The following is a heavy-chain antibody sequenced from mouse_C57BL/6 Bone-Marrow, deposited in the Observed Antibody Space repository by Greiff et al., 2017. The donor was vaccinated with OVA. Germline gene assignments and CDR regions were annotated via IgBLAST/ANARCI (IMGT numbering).Heavy chain of an antibody. V-gene: IGHV1-85*01. D-gene: IGHD2-3*01. J-gene: IGHJ3*01. CDR2: IYPRDGSP. CDR3: ARGWLLTPLFAY. CDR1: GYTFTSYD. Sequence: VMLVESGPELVKPGASVKLSCKASGYTFTSYDITWVKQRPGQGLEWIGWIYPRDGSPKYNEKFKGKATLTVDTSSSTAYMELHSLTSEDSAVYFCARGWLLTPLFAYWGQGTLVTVSA.